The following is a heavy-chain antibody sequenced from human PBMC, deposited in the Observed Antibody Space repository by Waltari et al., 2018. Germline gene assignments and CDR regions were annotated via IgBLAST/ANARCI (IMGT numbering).Heavy chain of an antibody. D-gene: IGHD2-15*01. Sequence: EVQVLESGGGLVQPGGSLRLSCPASGLTFSRYAMSWVRQAPGKGLEWVSGISGSGGTTYYADSVKGRFTISRDNSQNTLYLQMNSLRVEDTAAYYCARRPCRDGNCYMDHWGQGTLVTVSS. CDR3: ARRPCRDGNCYMDH. CDR2: ISGSGGTT. J-gene: IGHJ4*02. CDR1: GLTFSRYA. V-gene: IGHV3-23*01.